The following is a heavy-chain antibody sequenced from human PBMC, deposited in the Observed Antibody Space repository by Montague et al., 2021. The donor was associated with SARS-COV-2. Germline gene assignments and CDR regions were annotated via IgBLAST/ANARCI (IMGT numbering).Heavy chain of an antibody. J-gene: IGHJ6*03. Sequence: SETLSLICTVSGGSVSSSPYYWGWIRQPPGRGLEWVGSISYRGRTYFXPSLKSRLTISVDSSENQFSLRLSSVTAADTAVYYCASSYYYGSGTYVYNYYMDVWGKGTTVTVSS. CDR2: ISYRGRT. D-gene: IGHD3-10*01. CDR1: GGSVSSSPYY. CDR3: ASSYYYGSGTYVYNYYMDV. V-gene: IGHV4-39*01.